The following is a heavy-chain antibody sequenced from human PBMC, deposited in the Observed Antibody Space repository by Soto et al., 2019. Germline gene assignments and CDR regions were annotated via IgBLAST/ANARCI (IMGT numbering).Heavy chain of an antibody. CDR3: ARQGRYYNDSSGYYVDY. CDR2: IFYTGST. J-gene: IGHJ4*02. Sequence: PSEILSLTCTVSGGSISSSSYYWGWIRQPPGKVLEWIGSIFYTGSTYHNPSLKSRVTISVDTSKNQFSLKLSSVTAADTAVYFCARQGRYYNDSSGYYVDYGGKGTLVTVSS. CDR1: GGSISSSSYY. D-gene: IGHD3-22*01. V-gene: IGHV4-39*01.